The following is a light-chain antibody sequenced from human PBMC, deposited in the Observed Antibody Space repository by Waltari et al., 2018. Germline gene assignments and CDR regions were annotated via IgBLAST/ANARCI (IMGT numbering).Light chain of an antibody. V-gene: IGKV3-11*01. Sequence: EIVLTQSPATLTLSPGERATLSCRASQSVNWDLAWYQQRPGQAPRLLIFDTSNRATGIPARFSRSGSETDCTLTISSLEPDDSAVYYWQQRRNWPRTFGGGTKVEIK. CDR3: QQRRNWPRT. CDR2: DTS. CDR1: QSVNWD. J-gene: IGKJ4*01.